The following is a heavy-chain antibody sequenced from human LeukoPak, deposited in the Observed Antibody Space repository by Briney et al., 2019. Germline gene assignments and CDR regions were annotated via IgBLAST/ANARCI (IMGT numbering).Heavy chain of an antibody. D-gene: IGHD3-22*01. V-gene: IGHV3-53*01. J-gene: IGHJ1*01. CDR3: ARSLYYDPSNFQH. CDR2: IYSGGST. CDR1: GFTVSSNY. Sequence: PGGSLRLSCAASGFTVSSNYMSWVRQAPGKGLEWVSVIYSGGSTYYADSVKGRFTISRDNSKNTLYLQMNSLRAEDTAVYYCARSLYYDPSNFQHWGQGTLVTVSS.